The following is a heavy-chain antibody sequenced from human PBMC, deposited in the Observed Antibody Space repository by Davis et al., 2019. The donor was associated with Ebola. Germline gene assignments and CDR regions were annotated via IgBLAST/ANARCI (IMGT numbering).Heavy chain of an antibody. CDR3: ARGVAPTSILSWFHFDY. CDR2: IYDNGNS. Sequence: PSETLSLTCSVSGGSISSGGYSWNWIRQAPGKGLEWIGYIYDNGNSYHNPSLKSRVTMSVDRSNNQFSLKLNSVTAADTAVYYCARGVAPTSILSWFHFDYWGQGILVIVSS. J-gene: IGHJ4*02. CDR1: GGSISSGGYS. V-gene: IGHV4-30-2*01. D-gene: IGHD2-2*02.